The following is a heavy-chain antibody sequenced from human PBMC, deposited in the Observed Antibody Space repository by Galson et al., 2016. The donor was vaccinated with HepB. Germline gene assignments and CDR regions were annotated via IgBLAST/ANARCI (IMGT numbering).Heavy chain of an antibody. D-gene: IGHD3/OR15-3a*01. V-gene: IGHV3-30-3*01. CDR2: ISDDVSNK. Sequence: SLRLSCAASGFIFNNYAMHWVRQAPGKGLEWVAVISDDVSNKYYADSVKGRFTISRDNSKNTLYLQMNSLRAEDTAVFYCARDDFWTGPPSASFSFDYWGQGTLVTVSS. CDR1: GFIFNNYA. CDR3: ARDDFWTGPPSASFSFDY. J-gene: IGHJ4*02.